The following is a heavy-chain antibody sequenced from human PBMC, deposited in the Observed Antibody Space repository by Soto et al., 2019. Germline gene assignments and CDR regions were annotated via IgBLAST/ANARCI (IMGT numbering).Heavy chain of an antibody. CDR1: GGSISSYY. Sequence: QVQLQESGPGLVKPSETLSLTCTVSGGSISSYYWSWIRQPPGKGLEWIGYIYYGGRTNYNPALKSRVTISLDTSKNQFSLKLSSVTAADTAVYYCARQVGGWAPWYFDYWGQGTLVTVSS. D-gene: IGHD6-19*01. V-gene: IGHV4-59*08. J-gene: IGHJ4*02. CDR3: ARQVGGWAPWYFDY. CDR2: IYYGGRT.